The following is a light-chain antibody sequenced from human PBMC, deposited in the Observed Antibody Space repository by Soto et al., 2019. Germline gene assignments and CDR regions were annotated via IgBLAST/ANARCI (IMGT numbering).Light chain of an antibody. CDR2: GAS. CDR1: QSVSSSY. CDR3: QQYGSSPPTWT. V-gene: IGKV3-20*01. J-gene: IGKJ1*01. Sequence: EIVLTQSPGILSLSPGERATLSCRASQSVSSSYLAWYQQKPGQAPRLLIYGASSRATGIPDRFSGSWSGTDFTLTISRLEPEDFALYDCQQYGSSPPTWTLGQGTKLEIK.